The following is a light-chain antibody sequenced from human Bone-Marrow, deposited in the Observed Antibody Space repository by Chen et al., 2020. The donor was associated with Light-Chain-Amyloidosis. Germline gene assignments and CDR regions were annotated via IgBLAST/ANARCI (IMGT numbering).Light chain of an antibody. CDR1: QSVLYSSNNKNY. V-gene: IGKV4-1*01. J-gene: IGKJ1*01. CDR3: QQYYSSPKT. Sequence: DIVMTQSPDSLAVSLGERATINCKSSQSVLYSSNNKNYLAWYQQKPGQPPKLLIYWASTRESGVPDRFSGSGSGTDFTLTISGLQAGDVAVYYCQQYYSSPKTFGQGTKVEIK. CDR2: WAS.